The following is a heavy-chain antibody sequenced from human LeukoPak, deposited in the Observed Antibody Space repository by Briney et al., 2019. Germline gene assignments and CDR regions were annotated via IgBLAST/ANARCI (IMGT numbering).Heavy chain of an antibody. CDR3: AKGPRRSYCSSTSCYDIYFDY. Sequence: GGSLRLSCAASGFTFSSYGMPWVRQAPGKGLEWVAVISYDGSNKYYADSVKGRFTISRDNSKNTLYLQMNSLRAEDTAVYYCAKGPRRSYCSSTSCYDIYFDYWGQGTLVTVSS. V-gene: IGHV3-30*18. J-gene: IGHJ4*02. D-gene: IGHD2-2*01. CDR2: ISYDGSNK. CDR1: GFTFSSYG.